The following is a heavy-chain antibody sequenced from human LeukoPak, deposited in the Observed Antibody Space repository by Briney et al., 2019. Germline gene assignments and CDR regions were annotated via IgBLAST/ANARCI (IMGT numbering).Heavy chain of an antibody. J-gene: IGHJ3*02. CDR1: GGSFSGYY. CDR3: ARDDGYSFAFDI. D-gene: IGHD5-18*01. CDR2: INHSGST. V-gene: IGHV4-34*01. Sequence: PSETLSLTCAVYGGSFSGYYWSWIRQPPGKGLGWIGEINHSGSTNYNPSLKSRVTISVDTSKNQFSLKLSSVTAADTAVYYCARDDGYSFAFDIWGQGTMVTVSS.